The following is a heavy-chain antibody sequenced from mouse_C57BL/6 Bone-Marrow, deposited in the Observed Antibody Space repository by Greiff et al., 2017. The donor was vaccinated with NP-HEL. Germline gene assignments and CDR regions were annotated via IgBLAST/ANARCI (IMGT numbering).Heavy chain of an antibody. CDR2: IWSGGST. CDR3: ARTGITGYYYAMDY. J-gene: IGHJ4*01. Sequence: VKLMESGPGLVQPSQSLSITCTVSGFSLTSYGVHWVRQSPGKGLEWLGVIWSGGSTDYNAAFISRLSISKDNSKSQVFFKMNSLQADDTAIYYCARTGITGYYYAMDYWGQGTSVTVSS. D-gene: IGHD2-4*01. CDR1: GFSLTSYG. V-gene: IGHV2-2*01.